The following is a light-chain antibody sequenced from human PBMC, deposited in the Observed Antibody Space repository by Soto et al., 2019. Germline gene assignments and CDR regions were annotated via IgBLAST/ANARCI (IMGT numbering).Light chain of an antibody. Sequence: IQLTQSPSSRSASVGDRVTISCRASQGIANFLAWYQQKPGRAPKPLLYAASTLQSGVPARFSGSGSGTDFTLTICSLQPEYFATYYCQELNIFPIPVGPETKVDIK. CDR1: QGIANF. CDR2: AAS. J-gene: IGKJ3*01. V-gene: IGKV1-9*01. CDR3: QELNIFPIP.